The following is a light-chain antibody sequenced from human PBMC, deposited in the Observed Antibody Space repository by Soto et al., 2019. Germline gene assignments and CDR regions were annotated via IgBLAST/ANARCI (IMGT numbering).Light chain of an antibody. CDR2: GVS. CDR1: QSISSRY. Sequence: EIVLTQSPGTLSLSPGERATLSCRASQSISSRYLAWYQQKPGQAPRLLIYGVSGRATGIPDRFSGSGSGTDSTLTISRLEPEDFAVYYCHQYGYSPPWTFGQGTKVEIK. V-gene: IGKV3-20*01. CDR3: HQYGYSPPWT. J-gene: IGKJ1*01.